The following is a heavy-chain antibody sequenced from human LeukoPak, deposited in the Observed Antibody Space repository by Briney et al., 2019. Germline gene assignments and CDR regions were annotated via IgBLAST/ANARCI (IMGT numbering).Heavy chain of an antibody. CDR2: IWNDGSNK. CDR1: GFTFSTYG. Sequence: GRSLRLSCAASGFTFSTYGMHWVRQAPGKGLEWVAVIWNDGSNKYYVDSVKGRFTISRDNSKNTLYLQMNSLRAEDTAVYYCARGLEGFDYWGQGTLVTVSS. V-gene: IGHV3-33*01. CDR3: ARGLEGFDY. J-gene: IGHJ4*02.